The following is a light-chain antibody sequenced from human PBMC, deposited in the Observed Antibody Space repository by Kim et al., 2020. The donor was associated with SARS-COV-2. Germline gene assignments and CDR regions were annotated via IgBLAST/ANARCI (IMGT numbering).Light chain of an antibody. CDR1: QSITNY. CDR2: GAS. J-gene: IGKJ2*01. V-gene: IGKV1-39*01. Sequence: GFVGDRVTIICRASQSITNYLNWYQQKPEKDPKLLIYGASSLQSRVPSRFSGSGSGADFTLTISSLQPEDTATYYCQQSYETPYTFGQGTKLEI. CDR3: QQSYETPYT.